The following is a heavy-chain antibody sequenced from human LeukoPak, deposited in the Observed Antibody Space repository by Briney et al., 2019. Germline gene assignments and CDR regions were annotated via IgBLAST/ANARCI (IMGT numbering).Heavy chain of an antibody. CDR1: GYSISSGYY. CDR2: IYHSGST. CDR3: ARVFGSGSYYLEGYYFDY. Sequence: SETLSLTCTVSGYSISSGYYWGWIRQPPGKGLEWIGSIYHSGSTYYNPSLKSRVTISVDTSKNQFSLKLSSVTAADTAAYYCARVFGSGSYYLEGYYFDYWGQGTLVTVSS. J-gene: IGHJ4*02. D-gene: IGHD3-10*01. V-gene: IGHV4-38-2*02.